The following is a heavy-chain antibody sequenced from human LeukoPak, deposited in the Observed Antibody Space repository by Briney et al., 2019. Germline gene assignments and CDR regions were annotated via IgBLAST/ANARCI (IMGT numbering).Heavy chain of an antibody. CDR2: IIPIFGTA. J-gene: IGHJ4*02. D-gene: IGHD3-16*01. CDR1: GGTFSSYA. V-gene: IGHV1-69*05. Sequence: ASVKVSCKASGGTFSSYAISWLRQAPGQGLEWMGGIIPIFGTANYAQKFQGRVTITTDESTSTAYMELSSLRSEDTAVYYCLCNGGSQYFFANWGQGTLVTVSS. CDR3: LCNGGSQYFFAN.